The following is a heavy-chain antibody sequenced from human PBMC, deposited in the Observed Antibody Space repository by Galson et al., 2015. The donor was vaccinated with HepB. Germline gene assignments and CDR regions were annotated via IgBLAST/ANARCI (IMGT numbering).Heavy chain of an antibody. V-gene: IGHV3-66*02. D-gene: IGHD3-10*01. CDR3: ARDQVWFGGAFDI. J-gene: IGHJ3*02. CDR1: GFTVSSNY. CDR2: IYSGGST. Sequence: SLRLSCAASGFTVSSNYMSWVRQAPGKGLEWVSVIYSGGSTYYADSVKGRFTISRDNSKNTLYLQMNSLRAEDTAVYYCARDQVWFGGAFDIRGQGTMVTVSS.